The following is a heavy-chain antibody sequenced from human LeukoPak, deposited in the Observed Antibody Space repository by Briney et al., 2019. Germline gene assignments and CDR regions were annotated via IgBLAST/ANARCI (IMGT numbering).Heavy chain of an antibody. Sequence: ASVKVSCKASGYTFTSYGISWVRQAPGQGLEWMGWISAYNGNTNYAQKFQGRVTMTRNTSISTAYMELSSLRSGDTAVYYCAATPKAFDYWGQGTLVTVSS. J-gene: IGHJ4*02. CDR1: GYTFTSYG. V-gene: IGHV1-18*01. CDR2: ISAYNGNT. CDR3: AATPKAFDY.